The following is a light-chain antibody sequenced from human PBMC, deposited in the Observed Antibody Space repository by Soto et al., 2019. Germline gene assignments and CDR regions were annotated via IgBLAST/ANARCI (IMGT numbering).Light chain of an antibody. CDR1: NSDVGIYDF. CDR2: EVS. J-gene: IGLJ1*01. V-gene: IGLV2-14*01. CDR3: ISYTSDDVRYV. Sequence: QSALTQPASVSGTPGQSITISCTGSNSDVGIYDFVSWYQHHPGRAPKLIVSEVSHRPSGVSNRFSGSKSGNTASLTISGPQTEDEADYDCISYTSDDVRYVFGTGTKVTVL.